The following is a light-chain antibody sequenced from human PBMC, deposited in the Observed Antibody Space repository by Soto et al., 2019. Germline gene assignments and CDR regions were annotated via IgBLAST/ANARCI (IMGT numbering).Light chain of an antibody. V-gene: IGLV2-8*01. J-gene: IGLJ1*01. Sequence: QSVLTQPPSASGFPGQSVTISCTGTSSDVGYYDYVSWYQQHPGKAPKLVIYEVTKRPPGVPDRVSASKSGNTASLTVSGLRAEDEADYYCSSYAGSNNLVFGSGTKVTLL. CDR1: SSDVGYYDY. CDR3: SSYAGSNNLV. CDR2: EVT.